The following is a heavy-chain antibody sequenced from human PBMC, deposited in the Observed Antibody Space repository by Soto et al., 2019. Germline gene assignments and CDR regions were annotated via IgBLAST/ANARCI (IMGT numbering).Heavy chain of an antibody. J-gene: IGHJ3*02. D-gene: IGHD3-22*01. V-gene: IGHV1-18*04. CDR2: ISAYNGNT. Sequence: GASVKVSCKASGYTFTSYGISWVRQAPGQGLEWMGWISAYNGNTNYAQKLQGRVTMTTDTSTSTAYMELRSLRSDDTAVYYCARDHGLDMIVVDLDAFDIWGQGTMVTVSS. CDR1: GYTFTSYG. CDR3: ARDHGLDMIVVDLDAFDI.